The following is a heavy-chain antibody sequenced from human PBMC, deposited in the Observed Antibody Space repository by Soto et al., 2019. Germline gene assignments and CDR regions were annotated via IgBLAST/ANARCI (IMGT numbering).Heavy chain of an antibody. V-gene: IGHV4-4*07. CDR1: GGSISSYY. CDR2: IYTSGST. Sequence: SETLSLTCTVSGGSISSYYWSWIRQPAGKGLEWIGRIYTSGSTNYNPSLKSRVTMSVDTSKNQFSLKLSSVTAADTAVYYCARVGPVYARNWFDPWGQGTLVTVSS. J-gene: IGHJ5*02. D-gene: IGHD3-10*02. CDR3: ARVGPVYARNWFDP.